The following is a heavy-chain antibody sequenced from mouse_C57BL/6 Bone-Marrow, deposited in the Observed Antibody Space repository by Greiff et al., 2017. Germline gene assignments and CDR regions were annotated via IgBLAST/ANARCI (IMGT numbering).Heavy chain of an antibody. V-gene: IGHV1-72*01. CDR2: IDPNRGGT. D-gene: IGHD2-1*01. Sequence: QVQLQQPGAELVKPGASVQLSCKASGYTFTSYWMRWVQQRPGRGLEWIGRIDPNRGGTKYNEKFKNKATLTVDKPSSTAYMQLSSLTSEDSAVYYCARCRGYYASDVWGTGTTVTVSS. CDR3: ARCRGYYASDV. CDR1: GYTFTSYW. J-gene: IGHJ1*03.